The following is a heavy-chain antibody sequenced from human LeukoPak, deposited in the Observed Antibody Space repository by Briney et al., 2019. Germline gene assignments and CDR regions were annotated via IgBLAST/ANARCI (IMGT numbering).Heavy chain of an antibody. J-gene: IGHJ4*02. D-gene: IGHD3-9*01. Sequence: ASVKVSCKASGYTFTSYYMHWVRQAPGQGLEWMGIINPSGGSTSYAQKFQGRVTMTRDTSTSTVYMELSSLRSEDTAVYYCARGADNYDILTGLLDYWGQGTLVTVSS. CDR1: GYTFTSYY. V-gene: IGHV1-46*01. CDR2: INPSGGST. CDR3: ARGADNYDILTGLLDY.